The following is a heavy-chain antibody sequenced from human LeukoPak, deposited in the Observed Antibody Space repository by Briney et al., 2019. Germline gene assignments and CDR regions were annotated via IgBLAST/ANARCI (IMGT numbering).Heavy chain of an antibody. CDR3: ARDFRITAAGTGYYYGMDV. D-gene: IGHD6-13*01. V-gene: IGHV1-2*02. CDR2: INPNTGGT. CDR1: GYTFIAYY. Sequence: ASVKVSCKASGYTFIAYYMQWVRQAPGQGLEWMGWINPNTGGTNYAQKFQGRVTMTRDTSISTAYMELRRLRSDDTAVYYCARDFRITAAGTGYYYGMDVWGQGTTVTVSS. J-gene: IGHJ6*02.